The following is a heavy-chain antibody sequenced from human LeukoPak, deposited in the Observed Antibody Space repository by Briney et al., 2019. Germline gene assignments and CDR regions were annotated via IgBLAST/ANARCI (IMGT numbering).Heavy chain of an antibody. CDR3: ARHRGYSYGPPRDLDY. D-gene: IGHD5-18*01. J-gene: IGHJ4*02. V-gene: IGHV4-59*08. CDR2: IYSSGST. CDR1: GGSISSYY. Sequence: PSETLSLTCTVSGGSISSYYWSWIRRPPGKGLEWIGHIYSSGSTNYNPSLKSRVTIPVDTSKNQFSLKLSSVTAADTAVYCARHRGYSYGPPRDLDYWGQGTLVTVSS.